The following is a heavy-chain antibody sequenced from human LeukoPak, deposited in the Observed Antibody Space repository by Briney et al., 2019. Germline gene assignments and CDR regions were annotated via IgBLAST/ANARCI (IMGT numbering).Heavy chain of an antibody. CDR3: ARKQGGVVPAATDAFDI. CDR1: GYTFTSYG. D-gene: IGHD2-2*01. J-gene: IGHJ3*02. V-gene: IGHV1-18*01. CDR2: ISAYNGNT. Sequence: ASVKVSCKASGYTFTSYGISWVRQAPGQGLEWMEWISAYNGNTNYAQKLQGRVTMTTDTTTSTAYMELRSLRSDDTAVYYCARKQGGVVPAATDAFDIWGQGTMVTVSS.